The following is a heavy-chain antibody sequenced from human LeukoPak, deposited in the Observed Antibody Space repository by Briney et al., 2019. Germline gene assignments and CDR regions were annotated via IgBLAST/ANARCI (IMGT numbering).Heavy chain of an antibody. CDR2: INPRGGST. D-gene: IGHD3-10*01. J-gene: IGHJ4*02. CDR1: GYTFTSYY. Sequence: ASVKVSCKASGYTFTSYYIHWVRQAPGQGLEWMGIINPRGGSTSYAQKFQGRVTITTDESTSTVYMELSSLRSEDTAVYYCARVTMVRGVIRTFDYWGQGTLVTVSS. V-gene: IGHV1-46*01. CDR3: ARVTMVRGVIRTFDY.